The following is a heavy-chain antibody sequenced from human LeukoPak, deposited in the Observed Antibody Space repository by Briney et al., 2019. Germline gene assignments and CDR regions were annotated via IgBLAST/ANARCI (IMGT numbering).Heavy chain of an antibody. CDR3: ARDKWVGYYYDNNGVDY. CDR2: ISYDGSNK. V-gene: IGHV3-30*04. J-gene: IGHJ4*02. Sequence: GGSLRLSCAASGFTFSSSAMHWVRQAPGKGLEWVAVISYDGSNKYYADSVKGRFTISRDNSKNTLYLQMNSLRAEDTAVYYCARDKWVGYYYDNNGVDYWGQGTLVTVSS. CDR1: GFTFSSSA. D-gene: IGHD3-22*01.